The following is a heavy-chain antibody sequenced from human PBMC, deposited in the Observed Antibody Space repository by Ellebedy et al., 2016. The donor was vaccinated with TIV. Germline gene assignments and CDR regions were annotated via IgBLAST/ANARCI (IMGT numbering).Heavy chain of an antibody. J-gene: IGHJ4*02. V-gene: IGHV5-51*01. Sequence: KVSCKGSGYSFTNYWIGWVRRMPGKGLEWMGIIHPGDSETRYSPSFQGQVTISGDKSISTAYLQWSSLKASDTAMYYCARFTSDYSGDWFGRAFDHWGQGTLVIVSS. D-gene: IGHD2-21*02. CDR3: ARFTSDYSGDWFGRAFDH. CDR2: IHPGDSET. CDR1: GYSFTNYW.